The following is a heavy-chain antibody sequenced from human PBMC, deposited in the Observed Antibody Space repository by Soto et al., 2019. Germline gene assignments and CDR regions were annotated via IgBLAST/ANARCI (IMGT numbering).Heavy chain of an antibody. Sequence: GGSLRLSCAASGFTFNTYGMNWVRQAPGKGPEWVSVIWYDGSNKYYADSVKGRFTVSRDNSRNTMYLQMNSLRAEDTAVYYCARVDCTGGNCRPYFYYGMDVWGQGTTVTVS. V-gene: IGHV3-33*01. J-gene: IGHJ6*02. CDR1: GFTFNTYG. D-gene: IGHD2-15*01. CDR3: ARVDCTGGNCRPYFYYGMDV. CDR2: IWYDGSNK.